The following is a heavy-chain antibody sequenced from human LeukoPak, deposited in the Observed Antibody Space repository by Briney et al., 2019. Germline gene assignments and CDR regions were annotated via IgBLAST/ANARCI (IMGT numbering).Heavy chain of an antibody. Sequence: HPGGSLRLSCAASGFTFSSYAMSWVRQAPGKGLGWVSAISGSGGSTYYADSVKGRFTISRDNSKNTLYLQMNSLRAEDTAVYYCAKGKTYYYDSSGYYYLDYWGQGTLVTVSS. V-gene: IGHV3-23*01. CDR1: GFTFSSYA. J-gene: IGHJ4*02. CDR3: AKGKTYYYDSSGYYYLDY. D-gene: IGHD3-22*01. CDR2: ISGSGGST.